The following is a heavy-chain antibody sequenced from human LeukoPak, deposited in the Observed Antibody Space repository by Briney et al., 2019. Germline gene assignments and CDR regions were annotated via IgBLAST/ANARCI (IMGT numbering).Heavy chain of an antibody. J-gene: IGHJ5*02. CDR1: GGSISSYY. CDR3: ASLPAAAGPVHWFDP. V-gene: IGHV4-59*01. D-gene: IGHD6-13*01. Sequence: SETLSLTCTASGGSISSYYWSWIRQPPGKGLEWIGYIYYSGSTNYNPSLKSRVTISVDTSKNQFSLKLSSVTAADTAVYYCASLPAAAGPVHWFDPWGQGTLVTVSS. CDR2: IYYSGST.